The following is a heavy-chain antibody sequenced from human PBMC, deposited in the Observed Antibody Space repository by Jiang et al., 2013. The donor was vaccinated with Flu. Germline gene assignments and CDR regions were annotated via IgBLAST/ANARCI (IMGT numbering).Heavy chain of an antibody. CDR3: ARGSTSRYGWFDP. Sequence: GSGLVKPSQTLSLTCAVSGGSISSGGYSWSWIRQPPGKGLEWIGYIYHSGSTYYNPSLKSRVTISVDRSKNQFSLKLSSVTAADTAVYYCARGSTSRYGWFDPGAREPWSPSPQ. CDR1: GGSISSGGYS. CDR2: IYHSGST. J-gene: IGHJ5*02. D-gene: IGHD2-2*01. V-gene: IGHV4-30-2*01.